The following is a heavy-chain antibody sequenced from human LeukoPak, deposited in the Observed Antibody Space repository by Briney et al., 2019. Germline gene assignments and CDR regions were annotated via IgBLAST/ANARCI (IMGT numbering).Heavy chain of an antibody. J-gene: IGHJ5*02. CDR1: GFTFSSYA. Sequence: GGSLRLSCAASGFTFSSYAMSRVRQAPGKGLEWVSIISGNGDSTYFADSVKGRFTISRDNSKNTLYVQMNSLRAEDTAVYYCAKDEDYGGKPPWGQGTLVTVSS. CDR2: ISGNGDST. D-gene: IGHD4-23*01. CDR3: AKDEDYGGKPP. V-gene: IGHV3-23*01.